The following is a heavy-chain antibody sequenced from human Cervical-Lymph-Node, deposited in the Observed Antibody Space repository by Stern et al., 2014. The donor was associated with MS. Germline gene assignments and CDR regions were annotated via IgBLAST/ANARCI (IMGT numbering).Heavy chain of an antibody. CDR2: ARPLLHAP. CDR3: ATRYYYDSSGLGAFDL. Sequence: QVQLVQSGAEVKQPGSSVKVSCKASGGIFSTFTIGWGRQAPGQGVEWMGSARPLLHAPNYAQKFQGRLTITAHDSTRTAYMDLSSLTSEDTAVYYCATRYYYDSSGLGAFDLWGQGTKVTVSS. J-gene: IGHJ3*01. CDR1: GGIFSTFT. D-gene: IGHD3-22*01. V-gene: IGHV1-69*18.